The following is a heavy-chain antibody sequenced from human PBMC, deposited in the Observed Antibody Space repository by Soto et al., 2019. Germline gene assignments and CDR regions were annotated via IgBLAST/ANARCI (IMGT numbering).Heavy chain of an antibody. J-gene: IGHJ3*02. D-gene: IGHD1-1*01. CDR2: ISYDGSNK. Sequence: GGSLRLSCAASGFTFSSYGMHWVRQAPGKGLEWVAVISYDGSNKYYADSVKGRFTLSRDNSKNTLYLQMNSLRAEDTAVYYCAKDTSGAVEYAFDIWGQGTMVTVSS. CDR3: AKDTSGAVEYAFDI. CDR1: GFTFSSYG. V-gene: IGHV3-30*18.